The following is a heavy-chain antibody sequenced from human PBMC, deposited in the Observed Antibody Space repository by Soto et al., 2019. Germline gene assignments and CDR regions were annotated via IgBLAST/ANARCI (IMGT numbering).Heavy chain of an antibody. Sequence: LRLSCAASGFTFSSYALSWVRQAPGKGLEWVSTITGGGGSTYYADSVKGRFIISRDNSKNTLYLQMNSLRAEDTAVYYCAKDRGSGWYDNWFDPWGQGTLVTVSS. D-gene: IGHD6-19*01. CDR2: ITGGGGST. CDR3: AKDRGSGWYDNWFDP. V-gene: IGHV3-23*01. CDR1: GFTFSSYA. J-gene: IGHJ5*02.